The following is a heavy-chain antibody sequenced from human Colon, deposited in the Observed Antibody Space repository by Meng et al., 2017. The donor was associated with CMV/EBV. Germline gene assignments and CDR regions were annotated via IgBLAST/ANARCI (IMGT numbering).Heavy chain of an antibody. J-gene: IGHJ4*02. V-gene: IGHV3-11*01. D-gene: IGHD6-6*01. CDR2: ISSSGSTI. CDR1: GFTFSDYY. CDR3: AREAVAARPVIRNFDY. Sequence: GESLKISCAASGFTFSDYYMSWIRQAPGKGLEWVSYISSSGSTIYYADSVKGRFTISRDNAKNSLYLQMNSLRAEDTAVYYCAREAVAARPVIRNFDYWGQGTLVTVSS.